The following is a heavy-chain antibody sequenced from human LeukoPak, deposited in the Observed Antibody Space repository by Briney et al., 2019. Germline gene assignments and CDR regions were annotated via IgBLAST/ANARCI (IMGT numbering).Heavy chain of an antibody. CDR2: IKQDGSEK. CDR3: AKAGWELLSTKGGVDY. J-gene: IGHJ4*02. V-gene: IGHV3-7*01. D-gene: IGHD1-26*01. Sequence: PGGSLRLSCAASGFTFSSYWMSWVRQAPGKGLEWVANIKQDGSEKYYVDSVKGRFTISRDNAKNSLYLQMNSLRADDTAVYYCAKAGWELLSTKGGVDYWGQGTLVTVSS. CDR1: GFTFSSYW.